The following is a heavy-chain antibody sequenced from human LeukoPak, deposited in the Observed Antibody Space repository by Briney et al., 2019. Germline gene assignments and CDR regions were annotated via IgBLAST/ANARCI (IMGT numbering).Heavy chain of an antibody. V-gene: IGHV4-34*01. CDR2: INHSGST. CDR1: GGSFSGYY. CDR3: ARGRASMITFGGVIVRD. D-gene: IGHD3-16*02. J-gene: IGHJ4*02. Sequence: SETLSLTCAVYGGSFSGYYWSWHRQPPGKGLEWIGEINHSGSTNDNPSLKRRVTTSVDTSKNQFSLKVSSVTAADKAVYYCARGRASMITFGGVIVRDWGQGTLVTVSS.